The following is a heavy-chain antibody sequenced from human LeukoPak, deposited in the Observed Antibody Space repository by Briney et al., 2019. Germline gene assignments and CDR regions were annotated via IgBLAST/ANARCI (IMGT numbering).Heavy chain of an antibody. CDR3: ARVNYGDPLDY. Sequence: GGSLRLSCAASGFTFSSYAMNWVRQAPGKGLEWVSSLGTRSSSIYYADSVKGRFTISRDNAKTSLYLQMTSLRAEDTAVYFCARVNYGDPLDYWGQGTLVTVSA. D-gene: IGHD4-17*01. J-gene: IGHJ4*02. CDR1: GFTFSSYA. CDR2: LGTRSSSI. V-gene: IGHV3-21*04.